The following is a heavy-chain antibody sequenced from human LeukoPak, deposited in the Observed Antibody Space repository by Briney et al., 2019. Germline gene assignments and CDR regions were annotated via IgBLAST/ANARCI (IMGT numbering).Heavy chain of an antibody. CDR1: GGSISSYY. J-gene: IGHJ6*02. Sequence: SETLSLTCTVSGGSISSYYWSWIRQPAGKGLEWIGRIYTSGGTNYNPSLKSRVTMSVDTSKNQFSLKLSSVTAADTAVYYCARDYYDSSGYYYYYGMDVWGQGTTVTVSS. CDR3: ARDYYDSSGYYYYYGMDV. D-gene: IGHD3-22*01. V-gene: IGHV4-4*07. CDR2: IYTSGGT.